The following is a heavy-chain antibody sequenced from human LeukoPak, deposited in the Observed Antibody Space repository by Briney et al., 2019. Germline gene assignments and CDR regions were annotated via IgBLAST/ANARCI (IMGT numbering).Heavy chain of an antibody. Sequence: ASVKVSCKASGYTFTGYYMHWVRQAPGQGLEWMGWINPNSGGTNYAQKFQGRVTMTRDTSISTAYMELSRLRSDGTAVYYCARREGIAARPSADYWGQGTLVTVSS. CDR2: INPNSGGT. J-gene: IGHJ4*02. CDR3: ARREGIAARPSADY. V-gene: IGHV1-2*02. CDR1: GYTFTGYY. D-gene: IGHD6-6*01.